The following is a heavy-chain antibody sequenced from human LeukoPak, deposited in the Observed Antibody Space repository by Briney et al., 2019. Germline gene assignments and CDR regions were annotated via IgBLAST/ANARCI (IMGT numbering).Heavy chain of an antibody. V-gene: IGHV4-59*08. CDR2: GYYSGST. J-gene: IGHJ3*02. D-gene: IGHD6-13*01. Sequence: SETLSLTCTVSGASTSSSYWGWIRQSPGKGLEWIGYGYYSGSTYYNPSLRSRVTISVDMSKNQFSLRLNSVTAADTAVYYCARPIYTSSWYAFDIWGQGTTVTVSS. CDR1: GASTSSSY. CDR3: ARPIYTSSWYAFDI.